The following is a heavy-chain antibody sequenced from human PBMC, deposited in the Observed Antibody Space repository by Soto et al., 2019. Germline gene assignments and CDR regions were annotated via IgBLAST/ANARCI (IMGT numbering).Heavy chain of an antibody. D-gene: IGHD3-16*01. V-gene: IGHV3-7*03. CDR3: VRVGRLGGY. CDR1: GFTFSTYW. J-gene: IGHJ4*02. CDR2: IKEDGSEK. Sequence: EVQLVESGGGLVQPGGSLRLSCTASGFTFSTYWMSWVRQAPGKGLGWVANIKEDGSEKYYVDSVKGRFSISRDNARSSLYLQVNSLRSEDTAVYYCVRVGRLGGYWGQGTQVTVSS.